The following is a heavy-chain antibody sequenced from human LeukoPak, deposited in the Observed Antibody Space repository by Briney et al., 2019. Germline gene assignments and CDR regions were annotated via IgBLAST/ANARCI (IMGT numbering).Heavy chain of an antibody. J-gene: IGHJ4*02. Sequence: GGSLRLSCAASGFTFSSYAMHWVRQAPRKGLEYVSAISSNGGSTYYANSVKGRFTISRDNSKNTLYLQMGSLRAEDMAVYYCARARGRGPYDYWGQGTLVTVSS. CDR2: ISSNGGST. CDR3: ARARGRGPYDY. CDR1: GFTFSSYA. V-gene: IGHV3-64*01. D-gene: IGHD1-26*01.